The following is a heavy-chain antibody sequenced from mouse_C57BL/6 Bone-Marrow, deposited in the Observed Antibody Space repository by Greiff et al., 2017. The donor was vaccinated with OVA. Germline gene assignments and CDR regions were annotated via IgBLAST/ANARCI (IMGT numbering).Heavy chain of an antibody. V-gene: IGHV1-82*01. Sequence: QVQLKQSGPELVKPGASVKISCKASGYAFSSSWMNWVKQRPGKGLEWIGRIYPGDGDTNYNGKFKGKATLTADKSSSTAYMQLSSLTYEDSAVYFCARSLLRYAMDYWGQGTSVTVSS. CDR1: GYAFSSSW. CDR3: ARSLLRYAMDY. J-gene: IGHJ4*01. CDR2: IYPGDGDT. D-gene: IGHD1-1*01.